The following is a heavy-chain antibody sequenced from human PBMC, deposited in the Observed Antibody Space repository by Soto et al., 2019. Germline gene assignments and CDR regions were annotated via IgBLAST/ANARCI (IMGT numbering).Heavy chain of an antibody. CDR2: INHSGST. CDR3: ARDQLSSGLYVWFDP. D-gene: IGHD6-25*01. V-gene: IGHV4-34*01. Sequence: ETLSLTCAVYGGSFSGYYWSWIRQPPGKGLEWIGEINHSGSTNYNPSLKSRVTISVDTSKNQFSLKLSSVTAADTAVYYCARDQLSSGLYVWFDPWGQGTLVTVSS. CDR1: GGSFSGYY. J-gene: IGHJ5*02.